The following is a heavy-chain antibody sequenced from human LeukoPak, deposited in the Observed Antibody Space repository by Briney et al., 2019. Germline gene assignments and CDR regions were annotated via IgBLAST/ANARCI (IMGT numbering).Heavy chain of an antibody. CDR2: FDPEDGET. CDR3: ATDRGSGRYPSPFDY. V-gene: IGHV1-24*01. D-gene: IGHD3-10*01. J-gene: IGHJ4*02. CDR1: GYTLTELS. Sequence: VASVKVSCKVSGYTLTELSMHWVRQAPGKRLEWMGGFDPEDGETIYAQKFQGRVTMTEDTSTDTAYMELSSLRSEDTAVYYCATDRGSGRYPSPFDYWGQGTLVTVSS.